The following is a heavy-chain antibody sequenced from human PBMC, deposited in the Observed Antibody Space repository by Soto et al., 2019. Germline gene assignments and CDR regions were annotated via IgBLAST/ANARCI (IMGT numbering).Heavy chain of an antibody. Sequence: SETLSLTCSVSGADINTYSWTWIRQPAGKGLEWIGRIYTSASINYNPSLKGRGTLSVDTSTNQVSLRLASVTAADTAIYYCARDREPGYDFYYRMDVWGQGTPVTVSS. CDR1: GADINTYS. J-gene: IGHJ6*02. CDR2: IYTSASI. CDR3: ARDREPGYDFYYRMDV. V-gene: IGHV4-4*07. D-gene: IGHD1-26*01.